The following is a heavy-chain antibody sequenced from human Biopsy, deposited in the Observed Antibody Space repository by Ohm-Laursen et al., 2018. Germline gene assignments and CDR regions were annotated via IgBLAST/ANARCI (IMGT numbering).Heavy chain of an antibody. V-gene: IGHV1-2*02. Sequence: ASVKVSCKASAYTLTDYYLHWVRQAPGQGLEWMGWINPDSGGTNYAQKFQGRVTMTRDTSISTVQMELSSLRPDDTAVYYGARVGFSSTWPPDRHDAFDIWGQGTMVTVSS. CDR2: INPDSGGT. D-gene: IGHD6-13*01. J-gene: IGHJ3*02. CDR3: ARVGFSSTWPPDRHDAFDI. CDR1: AYTLTDYY.